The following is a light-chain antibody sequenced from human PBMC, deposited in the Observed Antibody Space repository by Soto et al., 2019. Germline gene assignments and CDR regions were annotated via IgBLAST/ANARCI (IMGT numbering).Light chain of an antibody. CDR3: QQRSNWPPT. V-gene: IGKV3-11*01. Sequence: EIVLTQSPATLSLSAGGRATLSCRASQSVSSYLAWYQQKPGQAPRLLIYGASSRATGIPDRFSGSGSGTDFTLTISRLEPEDFAVYYCQQRSNWPPTFGQGTRLEIK. CDR1: QSVSSY. CDR2: GAS. J-gene: IGKJ5*01.